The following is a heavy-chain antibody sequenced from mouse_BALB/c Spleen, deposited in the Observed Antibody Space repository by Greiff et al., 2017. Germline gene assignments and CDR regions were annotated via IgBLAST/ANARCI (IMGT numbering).Heavy chain of an antibody. CDR2: IYPGGGYT. Sequence: QVQLQQSGAELVRPGTSVKISCKASGYTFTNYGLGWVKQRPGNGLEWIGDIYPGGGYTNYNEKFKGKATLTADTSSSTAYMQLSSLTSEDSAVSFCARWDGNYEGFAYWGQGTLVTVSA. D-gene: IGHD2-1*01. CDR3: ARWDGNYEGFAY. CDR1: GYTFTNYG. J-gene: IGHJ3*01. V-gene: IGHV1-63*02.